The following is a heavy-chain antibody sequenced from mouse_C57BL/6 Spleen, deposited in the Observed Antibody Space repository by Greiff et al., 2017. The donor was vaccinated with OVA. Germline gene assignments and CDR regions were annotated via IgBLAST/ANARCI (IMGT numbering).Heavy chain of an antibody. CDR1: GYTFTSYD. Sequence: QVQLKQSGPELVKPGASVKLSCKASGYTFTSYDINWVKQRPGQGLEWIGRIYPSAGSTTYNEKFTGQATLTVDPSSSTAYMELHSLTSEDSAVYFGARSGGSSYVGVAYWGQGTLVTGSA. V-gene: IGHV1-85*01. J-gene: IGHJ3*01. CDR3: ARSGGSSYVGVAY. D-gene: IGHD1-1*01. CDR2: IYPSAGST.